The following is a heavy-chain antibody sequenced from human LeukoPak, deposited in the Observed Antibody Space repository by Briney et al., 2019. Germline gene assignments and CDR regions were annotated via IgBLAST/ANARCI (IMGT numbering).Heavy chain of an antibody. CDR3: ASSHIVVVTASSGFDY. V-gene: IGHV4-30-4*01. D-gene: IGHD2-21*02. Sequence: SETLSLTCTVSGGSISSGDYYWSWIRQPPGKGLEWIGYIHYSGSTYYNPSLKSRVTISVDTSKNQFSLKLSSVTAADTAVYYCASSHIVVVTASSGFDYWGQGTLVTVSS. CDR1: GGSISSGDYY. J-gene: IGHJ4*02. CDR2: IHYSGST.